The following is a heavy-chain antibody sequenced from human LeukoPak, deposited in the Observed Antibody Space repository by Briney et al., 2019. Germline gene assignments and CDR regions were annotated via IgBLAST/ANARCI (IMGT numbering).Heavy chain of an antibody. D-gene: IGHD6-13*01. J-gene: IGHJ3*02. CDR2: ISGSGGST. CDR1: GFTFNTFA. V-gene: IGHV3-23*01. Sequence: PGGSLRLSCVASGFTFNTFAMSWVRQAPGKGLEWVSAISGSGGSTYYADSVKGRFTISRDNSKNTLYLQMNSLRAEDTAVYYCATLMVPFWYSRAHGYPFDIWGQGTMVTVSS. CDR3: ATLMVPFWYSRAHGYPFDI.